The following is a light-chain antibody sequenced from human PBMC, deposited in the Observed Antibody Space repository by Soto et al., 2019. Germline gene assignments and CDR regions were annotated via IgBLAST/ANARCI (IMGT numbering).Light chain of an antibody. CDR2: EVT. V-gene: IGLV2-8*01. CDR3: FSYAGRNNFDV. CDR1: SSDVGGYDY. Sequence: QSALTQPPSASESPGQSVTISCTGTSSDVGGYDYVSWYQKHPDKAPKLIIFEVTKRPSGVPDRFSGSKFGNTASLTVSGLQPEDEAEYYCFSYAGRNNFDVFGAGTKVTVL. J-gene: IGLJ1*01.